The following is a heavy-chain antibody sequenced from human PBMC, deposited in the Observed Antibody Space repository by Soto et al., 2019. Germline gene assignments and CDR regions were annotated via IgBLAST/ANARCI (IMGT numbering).Heavy chain of an antibody. J-gene: IGHJ4*02. CDR1: GYTFSVYG. Sequence: ASLQVSCNAAGYTFSVYGISCVLQAPGQGLEWMGWISAYNGKTNYAQKLQGRVTMTTDTSTSTAYMELWSLRSDDTAVYYCARDKEVTYCGGDCYRPGYWGQGTLVTVSS. V-gene: IGHV1-18*04. CDR3: ARDKEVTYCGGDCYRPGY. CDR2: ISAYNGKT. D-gene: IGHD2-21*02.